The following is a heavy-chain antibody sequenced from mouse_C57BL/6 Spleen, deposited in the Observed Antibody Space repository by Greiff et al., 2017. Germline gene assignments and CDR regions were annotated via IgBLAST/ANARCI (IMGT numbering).Heavy chain of an antibody. V-gene: IGHV1-5*01. J-gene: IGHJ2*01. CDR1: GYTFTSYW. Sequence: EVQRVESGTVLARPGASVKMSCKTSGYTFTSYWMHWVKQRPGQGLEWIGAIYPGNSDTSYNQKFKGKAKLTAVTSASTAYMELSSLTNEDSAVYYCTRSGYGNGYYFDYWGQGTTLTVSS. D-gene: IGHD2-1*01. CDR2: IYPGNSDT. CDR3: TRSGYGNGYYFDY.